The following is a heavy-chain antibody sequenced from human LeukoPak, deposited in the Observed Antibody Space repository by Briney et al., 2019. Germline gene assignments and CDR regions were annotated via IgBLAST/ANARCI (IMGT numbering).Heavy chain of an antibody. V-gene: IGHV4-39*07. Sequence: SETLSLTCTVSGGSISSSSYYWGWIRQPPGKGLEWIGSIYYSGSTYYNPSLKSRVTISVDTSKNQFSLKLSSVTAADTAVYYCARDPKGVAGYYYYGMDVWGQGTTVTVSS. D-gene: IGHD6-19*01. CDR3: ARDPKGVAGYYYYGMDV. CDR2: IYYSGST. CDR1: GGSISSSSYY. J-gene: IGHJ6*02.